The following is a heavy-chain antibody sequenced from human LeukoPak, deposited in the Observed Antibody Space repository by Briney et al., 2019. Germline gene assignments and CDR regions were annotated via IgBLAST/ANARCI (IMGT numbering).Heavy chain of an antibody. Sequence: SVKVSCKASGGTFSSYAISWVRQGPGQGLEWMGRIIPILGIANYAQKLQGRVTITADKTTSKAYMELSSLRPEDTAVYYCAMCDGYNLDYRGQGTLVTVSS. CDR3: AMCDGYNLDY. J-gene: IGHJ4*02. CDR1: GGTFSSYA. D-gene: IGHD5-24*01. CDR2: IIPILGIA. V-gene: IGHV1-69*04.